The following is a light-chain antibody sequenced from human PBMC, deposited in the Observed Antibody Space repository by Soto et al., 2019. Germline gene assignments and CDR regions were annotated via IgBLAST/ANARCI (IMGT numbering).Light chain of an antibody. J-gene: IGKJ5*01. CDR2: DVS. CDR1: QAVIRW. CDR3: QQSNNHPIS. Sequence: DNQMTQSPSSISASVGDRVTITCRASQAVIRWLAWFQQRPGMAPKLVIYDVSSLQSGVPSRFSGSGSGTEFTLTISSLQPEDFATYYCQQSNNHPISFGQGTRLEIK. V-gene: IGKV1-12*01.